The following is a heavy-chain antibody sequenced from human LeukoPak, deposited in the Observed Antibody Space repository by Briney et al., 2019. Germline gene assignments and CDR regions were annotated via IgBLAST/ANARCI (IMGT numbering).Heavy chain of an antibody. V-gene: IGHV3-30*18. D-gene: IGHD3-22*01. CDR1: GFTSSSYG. CDR3: AKPAYDSSGYYFDY. CDR2: ISYDGSNK. J-gene: IGHJ4*02. Sequence: GRSLRLSCAASGFTSSSYGMHWVRQAPGKGLEWVAVISYDGSNKYYADSVKGRFTISRDNSKNTLYLQMNSLRAEDTAVYYCAKPAYDSSGYYFDYWGQGTLVTVSS.